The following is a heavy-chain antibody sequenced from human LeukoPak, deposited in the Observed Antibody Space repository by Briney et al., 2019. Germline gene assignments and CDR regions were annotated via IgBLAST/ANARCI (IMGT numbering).Heavy chain of an antibody. D-gene: IGHD3-10*01. J-gene: IGHJ4*02. Sequence: ASVKVSCTASGYTFTGYYMHWVRQAPGQGRGWMGWMDPNSGSKNYAQKFQGRVTMTRDTSISTAYMELSRLRSDDTAVYYCARAITMVRGVIISDYFDYWGQGTLVTVSS. CDR3: ARAITMVRGVIISDYFDY. CDR2: MDPNSGSK. V-gene: IGHV1-2*02. CDR1: GYTFTGYY.